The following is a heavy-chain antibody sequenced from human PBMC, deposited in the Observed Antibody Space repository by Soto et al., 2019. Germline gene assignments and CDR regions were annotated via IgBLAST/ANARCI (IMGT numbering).Heavy chain of an antibody. CDR2: IYYSGST. Sequence: PSETLSLTCTVSGGSTSSYYWSWIRQPPGKGLEWIGYIYYSGSTNYNPSLKSRVTISVDTSKNQFSLKLSSVTAADTAVYYCASGAAYFDSRAQGTPVTVS. V-gene: IGHV4-59*01. D-gene: IGHD2-15*01. CDR1: GGSTSSYY. CDR3: ASGAAYFDS. J-gene: IGHJ4*02.